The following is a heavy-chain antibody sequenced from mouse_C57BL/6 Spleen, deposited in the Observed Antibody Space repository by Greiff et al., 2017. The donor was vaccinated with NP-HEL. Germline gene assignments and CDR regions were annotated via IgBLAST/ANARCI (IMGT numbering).Heavy chain of an antibody. CDR2: INPNNGGT. J-gene: IGHJ3*01. V-gene: IGHV1-18*01. CDR1: GYTFTDYN. Sequence: EVQLQQSGPELVKPGASVKIPCKASGYTFTDYNMDWVKQSHGKSLEWIGDINPNNGGTIYNQKFKGKATLTVDKSSSTAYMELRSLTSEDTAVYYCARGEPPFAYWGQGTLVTVSA. CDR3: ARGEPPFAY.